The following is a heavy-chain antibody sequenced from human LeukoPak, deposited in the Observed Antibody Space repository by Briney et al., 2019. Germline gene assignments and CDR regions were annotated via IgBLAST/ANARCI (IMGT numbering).Heavy chain of an antibody. V-gene: IGHV3-23*01. Sequence: GGSLRLSCAASGFIFSSYGMTWVRQAPGKGPEWVSSINNIGDSTYYADSVKGRFTISRDNSKNTLYLQMNSLRAEDTAVYYCAELGITMIGGVWGKGTTVTISS. J-gene: IGHJ6*04. CDR2: INNIGDST. CDR3: AELGITMIGGV. CDR1: GFIFSSYG. D-gene: IGHD3-10*02.